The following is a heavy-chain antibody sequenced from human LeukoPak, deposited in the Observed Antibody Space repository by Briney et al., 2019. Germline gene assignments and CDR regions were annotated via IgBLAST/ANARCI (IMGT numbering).Heavy chain of an antibody. CDR1: GGSISSGSYY. J-gene: IGHJ5*02. CDR3: ARAAPAGPNRNWFDP. CDR2: IYTSGST. V-gene: IGHV4-61*02. D-gene: IGHD1-14*01. Sequence: PSQTLSLTCTASGGSISSGSYYWSWIRQPAGKGLEWIGRIYTSGSTNYNPSLKSRVTISVDTSKNQFSLKLSSVTAADTAVYYCARAAPAGPNRNWFDPWGQGTLVTVSS.